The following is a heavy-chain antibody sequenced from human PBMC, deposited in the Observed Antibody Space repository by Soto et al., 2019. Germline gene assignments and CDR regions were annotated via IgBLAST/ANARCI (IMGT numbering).Heavy chain of an antibody. Sequence: ASVKVSCKASGYTFTSYGSSWVRQAPGQGLEWMGWISAYNGNTNYAQKLQGRVTMTTDTSTSTAYMELRSLRSDDTAVYYCARELDPYYYDSSGYDPLFDYWCQGTLVTVSS. CDR2: ISAYNGNT. CDR1: GYTFTSYG. CDR3: ARELDPYYYDSSGYDPLFDY. D-gene: IGHD3-22*01. V-gene: IGHV1-18*01. J-gene: IGHJ4*02.